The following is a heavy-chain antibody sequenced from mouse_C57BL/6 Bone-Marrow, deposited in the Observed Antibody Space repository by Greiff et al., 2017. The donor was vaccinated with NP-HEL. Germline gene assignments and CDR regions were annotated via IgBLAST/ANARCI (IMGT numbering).Heavy chain of an antibody. D-gene: IGHD3-1*01. V-gene: IGHV5-6*01. J-gene: IGHJ3*01. CDR1: GFTFSSYG. Sequence: EVQGVESGGDLVKPGGSLKLSCAASGFTFSSYGMSWVRQTPDKRLEWVATISSGGSYTYYPDSVKGRFTISRDNAKNTLYLQMSSLKSEDTAMYYCARLGGSWFAYWGQGTLVTVSA. CDR3: ARLGGSWFAY. CDR2: ISSGGSYT.